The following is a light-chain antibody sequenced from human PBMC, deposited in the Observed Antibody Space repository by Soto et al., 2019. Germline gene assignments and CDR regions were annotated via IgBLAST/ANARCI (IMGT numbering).Light chain of an antibody. Sequence: DIQMTQSPSSLSASVGDRVTISCRARQSIRSYVSWYQQKPGSAPKLLIRAASTLQSGVPSRLRGRGSGTDFTLSISSLQIEDFATYFCQHTDNTSQTFGQGTNVEI. V-gene: IGKV1-39*01. CDR1: QSIRSY. CDR3: QHTDNTSQT. J-gene: IGKJ1*01. CDR2: AAS.